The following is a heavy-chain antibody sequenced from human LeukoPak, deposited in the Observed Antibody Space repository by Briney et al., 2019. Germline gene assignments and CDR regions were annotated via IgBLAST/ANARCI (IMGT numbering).Heavy chain of an antibody. V-gene: IGHV3-21*01. CDR1: GFTFSSYS. J-gene: IGHJ5*02. CDR3: ARAPRYCSSTSCYDYNWFDP. CDR2: ISSSSSYI. D-gene: IGHD2-2*01. Sequence: GGSLRLSCAASGFTFSSYSMNWVRQAPGKGLEWVSSISSSSSYIYYADSVKGRFTISRDNAKNSLYLQMNSLRAEDTAVYYCARAPRYCSSTSCYDYNWFDPWGQGTLVTVSS.